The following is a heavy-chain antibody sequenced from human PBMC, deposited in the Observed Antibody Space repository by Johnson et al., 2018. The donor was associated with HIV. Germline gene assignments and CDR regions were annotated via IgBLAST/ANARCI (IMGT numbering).Heavy chain of an antibody. Sequence: QVQLVESGGGVVQPGRSLRLSCAASGFTFSSYAMHWVRQAPGTGLEWVAVIGYDGSDKYYADSVKGRVTISRDNPKNTLYLQMNSLRAEDTAVYYCAREKIRAFDIWGQVTMVTVSS. CDR3: AREKIRAFDI. CDR1: GFTFSSYA. J-gene: IGHJ3*02. V-gene: IGHV3-30*04. CDR2: IGYDGSDK.